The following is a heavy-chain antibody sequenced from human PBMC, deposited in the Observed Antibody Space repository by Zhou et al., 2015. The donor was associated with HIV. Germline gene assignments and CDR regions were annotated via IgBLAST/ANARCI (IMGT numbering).Heavy chain of an antibody. D-gene: IGHD2-21*02. CDR1: TGTLKIYG. J-gene: IGHJ4*02. CDR2: INPTGGST. Sequence: QDQFVQSGPAVREPGSSVEVSCRTPTGTLKIYGISWVRQAPGQGLEWMGIINPTGGSTSYAQKFQGRVTMTRDTSTSTVYMELSSLRSEDTAVYYCARQGDAPDYWGQGTLVTVSS. V-gene: IGHV1-46*02. CDR3: ARQGDAPDY.